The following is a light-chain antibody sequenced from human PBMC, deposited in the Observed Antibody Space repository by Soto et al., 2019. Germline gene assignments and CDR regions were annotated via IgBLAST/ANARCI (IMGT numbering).Light chain of an antibody. J-gene: IGKJ5*01. V-gene: IGKV3-20*01. CDR2: GAS. CDR1: HSVSSNY. Sequence: PGERATFSCRASHSVSSNYLAWYQQKPGQAPRLLIYGASSRATGIPDRFSGSGFGTDFTLTINRLEPEDFAIYFCQQLNSYPHFGQGTRLDIK. CDR3: QQLNSYPH.